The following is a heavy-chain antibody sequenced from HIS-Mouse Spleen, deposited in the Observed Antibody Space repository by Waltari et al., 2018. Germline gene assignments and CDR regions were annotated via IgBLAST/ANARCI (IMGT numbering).Heavy chain of an antibody. CDR3: AREIPYSSSWYDWYFDL. CDR2: IYYRGST. D-gene: IGHD6-13*01. V-gene: IGHV4-39*07. CDR1: GGPISSSSYY. J-gene: IGHJ2*01. Sequence: QLQLQESCPGLVKPSETLSLTCTVSGGPISSSSYYWVWLRQPPGKGLEWIGSIYYRGSTYDNPSLKSRVTRSVDTSKNQFSLKLSSVTAADTAVYYCAREIPYSSSWYDWYFDLWGRGTLVTVSS.